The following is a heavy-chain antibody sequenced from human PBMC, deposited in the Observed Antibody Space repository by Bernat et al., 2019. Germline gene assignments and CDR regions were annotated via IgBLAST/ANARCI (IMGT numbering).Heavy chain of an antibody. CDR3: ARDRYGDYGDAFDI. J-gene: IGHJ3*02. V-gene: IGHV3-48*03. CDR1: GFTLSTYE. D-gene: IGHD4-17*01. CDR2: IHNSDTLL. Sequence: EVQLVESGGGLVQPGGSLRLSCAASGFTLSTYEMNWVRQTPGKGLEWVSYIHNSDTLLRYADSVKGRFTISRDNAKNSLYLDMNSLRVEDTAVYYCARDRYGDYGDAFDIWGQGTMVTVSS.